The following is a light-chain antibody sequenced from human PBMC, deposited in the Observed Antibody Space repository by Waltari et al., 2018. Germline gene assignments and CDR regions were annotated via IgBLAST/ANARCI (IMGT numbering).Light chain of an antibody. CDR2: YDS. CDR1: SSNIGAPYN. J-gene: IGLJ3*02. Sequence: QSLLTQPPSVSGAPGQRVTISCTGSSSNIGAPYNVHWYQHLPGTAPTLLIYYDSLGPSGVPERFSGYQSGNSASLLITGDRAVDEADYYCQSYDSGLIGVVFGGATKVTVL. V-gene: IGLV1-40*01. CDR3: QSYDSGLIGVV.